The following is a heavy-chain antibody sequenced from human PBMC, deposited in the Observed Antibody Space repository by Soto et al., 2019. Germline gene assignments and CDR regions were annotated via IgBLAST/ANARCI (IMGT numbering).Heavy chain of an antibody. CDR1: GFTFSSYA. CDR2: ISYDGSNK. V-gene: IGHV3-30-3*01. Sequence: QVQLVESGGGVVQPGRSLRLSCAASGFTFSSYAMHWVRQAPGKGLEWVAVISYDGSNKYYADSVKGRFTISRDNSKNTLYLQMNSLRAEDTAVYYCARVRVGETSRFDYWGQGTLVTVSS. D-gene: IGHD1-26*01. J-gene: IGHJ4*02. CDR3: ARVRVGETSRFDY.